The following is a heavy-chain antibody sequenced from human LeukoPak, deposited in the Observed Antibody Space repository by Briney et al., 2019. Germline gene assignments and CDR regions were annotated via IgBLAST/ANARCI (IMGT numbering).Heavy chain of an antibody. CDR1: GGSISSGGYS. J-gene: IGHJ4*02. Sequence: SEALSLTRAVSGGSISSGGYSWSWIRQPPGKGLEWIGYIYHSGSTYYNPSLKSQVTISVDRSKNQFSLKLSSVTAADTAVYYCATLGSVDYWGQGTLVTVSS. CDR2: IYHSGST. D-gene: IGHD5-12*01. V-gene: IGHV4-30-2*01. CDR3: ATLGSVDY.